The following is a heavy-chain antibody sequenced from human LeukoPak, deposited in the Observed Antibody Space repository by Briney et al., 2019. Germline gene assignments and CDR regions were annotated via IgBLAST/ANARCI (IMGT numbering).Heavy chain of an antibody. Sequence: GESLKISCKGSGYSFTSYWIGWVRQMPGKGLEWMGIIYPGDSDTRYSPSFQGQVTISADKSISTAYLQWSSLKASDTAMYYCARHYCSSTSCYYYMDVWGKGTTVTVSS. J-gene: IGHJ6*03. CDR1: GYSFTSYW. CDR3: ARHYCSSTSCYYYMDV. V-gene: IGHV5-51*01. CDR2: IYPGDSDT. D-gene: IGHD2-2*01.